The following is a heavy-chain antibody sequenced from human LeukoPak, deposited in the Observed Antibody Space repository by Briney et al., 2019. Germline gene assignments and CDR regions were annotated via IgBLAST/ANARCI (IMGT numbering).Heavy chain of an antibody. V-gene: IGHV3-49*04. CDR1: GFTFCDYA. J-gene: IGHJ4*02. CDR3: TRYDFWSGYPLD. D-gene: IGHD3-3*01. CDR2: IRSKAYGGTT. Sequence: GGSLGLSCTASGFTFCDYAMSWVRQAPGKGLEWVGFIRSKAYGGTTEYAPSVKGRFTISRDDSKSIAYLQMNSLKTEDTAVYYCTRYDFWSGYPLDWGQGTLVTVSS.